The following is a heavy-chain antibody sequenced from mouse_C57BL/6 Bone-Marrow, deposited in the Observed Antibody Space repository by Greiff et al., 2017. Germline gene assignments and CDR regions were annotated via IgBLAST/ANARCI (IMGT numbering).Heavy chain of an antibody. J-gene: IGHJ2*01. CDR1: GFTFSDYG. CDR3: AKTYYSNVFDY. V-gene: IGHV5-17*01. CDR2: ISSGSSTI. Sequence: EVMLVESGGGLVKPGGSLKLSCAASGFTFSDYGMHWVRQAPEKGLEWVAYISSGSSTIYYADTVKGRFTISRDNAKNTLFLQMTSLRSEDTAMYYCAKTYYSNVFDYWGQGTTLTVSS. D-gene: IGHD2-5*01.